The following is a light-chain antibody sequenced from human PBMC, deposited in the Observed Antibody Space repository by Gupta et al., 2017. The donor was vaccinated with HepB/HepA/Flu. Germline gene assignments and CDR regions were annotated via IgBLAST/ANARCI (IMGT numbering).Light chain of an antibody. Sequence: QSALTPPASVSGSPGQSITISFTGTSSDVGGYNYVSWYQQHPDKAPKLMIYDVSNRPSGVSNRFSGSKSGNTASLTISGLQAEDEADYYCSSYTRSSTLGVFGTGTKVTVL. J-gene: IGLJ1*01. CDR3: SSYTRSSTLGV. CDR1: SSDVGGYNY. V-gene: IGLV2-14*01. CDR2: DVS.